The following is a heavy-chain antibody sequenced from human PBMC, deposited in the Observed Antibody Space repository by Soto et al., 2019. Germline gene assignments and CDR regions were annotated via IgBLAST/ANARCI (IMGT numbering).Heavy chain of an antibody. CDR1: GFTFDDYG. D-gene: IGHD1-26*01. J-gene: IGHJ6*03. V-gene: IGHV3-20*01. CDR3: ARAGAISFEYYMDV. CDR2: INWNGGST. Sequence: GGSLRLSCAASGFTFDDYGMSWVRQAPGKGLEWVSGINWNGGSTGYADSVKGRFTISRDNAKNSLYLQMNSLRAEDTALYHCARAGAISFEYYMDVWGKGTTVTVSS.